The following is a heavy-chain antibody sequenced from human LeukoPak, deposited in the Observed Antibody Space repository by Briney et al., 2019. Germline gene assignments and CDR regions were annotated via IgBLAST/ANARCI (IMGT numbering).Heavy chain of an antibody. D-gene: IGHD3-9*01. V-gene: IGHV1-69*13. CDR1: GGTFSSYA. CDR3: ARDYDNNGENWFDP. J-gene: IGHJ5*02. CDR2: IIPIFGTA. Sequence: GASVKVSCKASGGTFSSYAISWVRQAPGQGLEWMGGIIPIFGTANYAQKFQGRVTITADESTSTTYMELSSLRSEDTAVYYCARDYDNNGENWFDPWGQGTLVTVSS.